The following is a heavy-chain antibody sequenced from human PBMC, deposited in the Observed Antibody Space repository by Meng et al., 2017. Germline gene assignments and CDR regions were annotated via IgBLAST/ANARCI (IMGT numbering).Heavy chain of an antibody. V-gene: IGHV3-74*01. J-gene: IGHJ4*02. D-gene: IGHD5-18*01. Sequence: GESLKISCAASGFTFSSYWMHWVRQAPGKGLVWVSRINSDGSSTSYADSVKGRFTISRDNAKNTLYLQMNSLRAEDTAVYYCARATELTLRHTAMVTRGPLEDWGQGTLVTVSS. CDR2: INSDGSST. CDR3: ARATELTLRHTAMVTRGPLED. CDR1: GFTFSSYW.